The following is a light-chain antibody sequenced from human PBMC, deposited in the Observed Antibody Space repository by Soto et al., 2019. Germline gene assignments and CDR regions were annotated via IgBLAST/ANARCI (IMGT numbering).Light chain of an antibody. CDR1: QDISNY. V-gene: IGKV1-33*01. Sequence: DIQMPQSPSSLSASVGDRVTITCQASQDISNYLNWYQQKPGKAPKLLIYDASNLETGVPSKFSGSGSGTDFTFTISRLQPEDIAASYCQQYENLPPALTFGGGTKLELK. CDR2: DAS. CDR3: QQYENLPPALT. J-gene: IGKJ4*01.